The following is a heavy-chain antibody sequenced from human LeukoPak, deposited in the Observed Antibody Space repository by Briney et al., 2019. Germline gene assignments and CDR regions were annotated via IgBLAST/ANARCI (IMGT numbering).Heavy chain of an antibody. J-gene: IGHJ3*02. CDR2: ISASGDST. V-gene: IGHV3-23*01. Sequence: PGGSLRLSCTASGFIFSDYGMHWVRQAPGKGLEWVSGISASGDSTYYADSVKGRFTISRDNSKNTLYLQMNSLRAEDTAVYYCARRYGDYVGAFDIWGQGTMVTVSS. CDR1: GFIFSDYG. CDR3: ARRYGDYVGAFDI. D-gene: IGHD4-17*01.